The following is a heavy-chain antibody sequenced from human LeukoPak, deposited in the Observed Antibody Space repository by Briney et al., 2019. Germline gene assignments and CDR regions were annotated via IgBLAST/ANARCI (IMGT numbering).Heavy chain of an antibody. D-gene: IGHD2-21*02. Sequence: ASVKVSCKASGYTFTSYYMHWVRQAPGQGLEWMGIINPSGGDTRYAQKFQGRVTMTGDMSTSTFYMELSSLKSEDTAVYYCTRGRHIVTVTTNFDFWGQGTLVTVSS. J-gene: IGHJ4*02. V-gene: IGHV1-46*01. CDR2: INPSGGDT. CDR3: TRGRHIVTVTTNFDF. CDR1: GYTFTSYY.